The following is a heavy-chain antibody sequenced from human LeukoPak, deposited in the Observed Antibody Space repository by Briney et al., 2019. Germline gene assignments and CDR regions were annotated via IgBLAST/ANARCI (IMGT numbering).Heavy chain of an antibody. Sequence: GASVKVSCKASGYTFTGYYIHWVRQAPGQGLEWMGWVNPNSGGRNYAQKFQGRVTMTTDTSTTTAYMELRSLRSDDTAVYYCARDASPENSAYDWAIYYYYTMDVWGQGTTVTVSS. CDR3: ARDASPENSAYDWAIYYYYTMDV. V-gene: IGHV1-2*02. CDR1: GYTFTGYY. J-gene: IGHJ6*02. D-gene: IGHD5-12*01. CDR2: VNPNSGGR.